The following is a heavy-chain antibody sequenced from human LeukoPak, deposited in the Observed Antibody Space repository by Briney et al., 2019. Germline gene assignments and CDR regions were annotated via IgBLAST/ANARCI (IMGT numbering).Heavy chain of an antibody. D-gene: IGHD3-22*01. CDR1: GGSISSSSYY. Sequence: PSETLSLTCTVSGGSISSSSYYWGWIRQPPGKGLEWIGSIYYSGSTYYNPSLKSRVTISVDTSKNQFSLKLSSVTAADTAVYYCARDGNYYDSSGYYYLFDYWGQGTLVTVSS. CDR2: IYYSGST. V-gene: IGHV4-39*07. J-gene: IGHJ4*02. CDR3: ARDGNYYDSSGYYYLFDY.